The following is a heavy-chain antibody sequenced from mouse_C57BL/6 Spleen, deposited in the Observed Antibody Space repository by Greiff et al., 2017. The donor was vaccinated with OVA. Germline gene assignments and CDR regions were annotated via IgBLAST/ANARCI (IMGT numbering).Heavy chain of an antibody. CDR3: ARGYEYAMDY. D-gene: IGHD2-2*01. J-gene: IGHJ4*01. CDR1: GYTFTDYY. CDR2: INPNNGGT. V-gene: IGHV1-26*01. Sequence: VQLQQSGPELVQPGASVKISCKASGYTFTDYYMNWVKQSHGKSLEWIGDINPNNGGTSYNQKFTGKATLTVDKSSSTAYMELRSLTSEDSAVYYCARGYEYAMDYWGQGTSVTVSS.